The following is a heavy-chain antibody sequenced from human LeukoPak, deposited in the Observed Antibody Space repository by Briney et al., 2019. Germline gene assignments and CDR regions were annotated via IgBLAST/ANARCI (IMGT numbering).Heavy chain of an antibody. CDR2: FSGSGGST. CDR1: GFTFSNYA. Sequence: GGSLRLSCAASGFTFSNYAMSWVRQAPGKGLECISGFSGSGGSTYYADSVKGRFTISRDNSKNTLYLQMNSLRAEDTAVYYCAKAHWNDLFDYYFDYWGQGTLVTVSS. V-gene: IGHV3-23*01. CDR3: AKAHWNDLFDYYFDY. D-gene: IGHD1-1*01. J-gene: IGHJ4*02.